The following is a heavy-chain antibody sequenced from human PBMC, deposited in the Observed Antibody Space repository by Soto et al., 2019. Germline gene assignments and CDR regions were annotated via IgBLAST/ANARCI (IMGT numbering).Heavy chain of an antibody. J-gene: IGHJ6*02. V-gene: IGHV1-46*01. Sequence: GASVKVSCKASGYTFTSYYMHWVRQAPGQGLEWMGIINPSGGSTSYAQKFQGRVTMTRDTSTSTVYMELSSLRSEDTAVYYCAKGGGYPLAYYYYGMDVWGQGTTVTVSS. CDR2: INPSGGST. D-gene: IGHD3-22*01. CDR3: AKGGGYPLAYYYYGMDV. CDR1: GYTFTSYY.